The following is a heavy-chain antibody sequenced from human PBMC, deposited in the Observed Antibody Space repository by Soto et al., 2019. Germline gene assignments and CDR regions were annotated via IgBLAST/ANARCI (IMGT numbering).Heavy chain of an antibody. Sequence: SETLSLTCAVYGGSFSGYYWSWIRQPPGKGLEWIGEINHSGSTNYNPSLKSRVNISVDTSKNQFSLKMSSVTAADTAVYYCARGKSSSSSGWFAPGGQGTLVTVSS. V-gene: IGHV4-34*01. J-gene: IGHJ5*02. D-gene: IGHD6-6*01. CDR1: GGSFSGYY. CDR3: ARGKSSSSSGWFAP. CDR2: INHSGST.